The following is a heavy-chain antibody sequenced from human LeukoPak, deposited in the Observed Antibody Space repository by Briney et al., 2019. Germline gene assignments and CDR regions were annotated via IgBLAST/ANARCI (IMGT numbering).Heavy chain of an antibody. V-gene: IGHV3-53*01. CDR2: IYSGGGT. Sequence: GGSLRLSCAASGFTVSSNYMSWVRQAPGKGLEWVSVIYSGGGTYYADSVKGRFTISRDNSKNTLYLQMNSLRAEDTAVYYCVRGSRVATPDYWGQGTLVTVSS. CDR3: VRGSRVATPDY. CDR1: GFTVSSNY. J-gene: IGHJ4*02. D-gene: IGHD5-12*01.